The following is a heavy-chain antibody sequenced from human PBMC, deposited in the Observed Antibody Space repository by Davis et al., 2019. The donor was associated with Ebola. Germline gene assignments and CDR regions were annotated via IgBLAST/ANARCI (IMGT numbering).Heavy chain of an antibody. CDR1: GGSISSYY. D-gene: IGHD2-2*01. CDR2: TYYSGST. CDR3: ASPRYCSSTSCYGRNYFDY. J-gene: IGHJ4*02. Sequence: PSETLSLTCTVSGGSISSYYWSWIRQPPGNGLEWIGYTYYSGSTYFNPSLKSRVTISVDTSKNRFSLKVSCVTAADTAVYYCASPRYCSSTSCYGRNYFDYWGQGTLVTVSS. V-gene: IGHV4-59*12.